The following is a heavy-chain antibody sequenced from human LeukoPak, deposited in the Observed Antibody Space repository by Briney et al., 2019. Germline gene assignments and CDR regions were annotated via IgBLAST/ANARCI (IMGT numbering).Heavy chain of an antibody. J-gene: IGHJ4*02. Sequence: GGSLRLSCAASGFTFSSYSMNWVRQAPGKGLEWVSSISSSSSYIYYADSVKGRFTISRDNAKNSLYLQMHSLRAEDTAVYYCARVEVMVRGVGGFDYWGQGTLVTVSS. CDR1: GFTFSSYS. D-gene: IGHD3-10*01. CDR3: ARVEVMVRGVGGFDY. V-gene: IGHV3-21*01. CDR2: ISSSSSYI.